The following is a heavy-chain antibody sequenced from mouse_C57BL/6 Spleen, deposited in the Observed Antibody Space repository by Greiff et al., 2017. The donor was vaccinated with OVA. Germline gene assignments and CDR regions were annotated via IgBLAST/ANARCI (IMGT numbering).Heavy chain of an antibody. J-gene: IGHJ4*01. CDR3: VRGYDSYYYAMDY. V-gene: IGHV10-1*01. CDR2: IRSKSNNYAT. D-gene: IGHD2-2*01. CDR1: GFSFNTYA. Sequence: DVKLVESGGGLVQPKGSLKLSCAASGFSFNTYAMNWVRQAPGKGLEWVARIRSKSNNYATYYADSVKDRFTISRDDSESMLYLQMNNLKTEDTAMYYCVRGYDSYYYAMDYWGQGTSVTVSS.